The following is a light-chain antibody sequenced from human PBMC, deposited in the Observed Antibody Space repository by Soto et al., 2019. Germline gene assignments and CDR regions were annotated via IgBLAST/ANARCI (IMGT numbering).Light chain of an antibody. J-gene: IGKJ5*01. CDR2: DAS. CDR1: QSVSSY. V-gene: IGKV3-11*01. Sequence: EIVLTQSPATLSLSPGERATLSCRASQSVSSYLAWYQQKPGQAPRLLIYDASNRATGIPARFSGSGSGTDFPLTISSLAPEDFAVYYCQQRSNWPTFGQGTRLEI. CDR3: QQRSNWPT.